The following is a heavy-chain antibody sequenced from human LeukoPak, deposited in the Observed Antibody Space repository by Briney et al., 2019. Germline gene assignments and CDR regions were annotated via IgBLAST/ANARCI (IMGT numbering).Heavy chain of an antibody. CDR2: VSGHGGSA. V-gene: IGHV3-23*01. CDR1: GFTFSSYA. CDR3: AKDMGRGWCCFDY. Sequence: SGGSLRLSCAASGFTFSSYAMSWVRQAPGKGLEWVSAVSGHGGSAYYADSVKGRFTISRDNSKNTLYLQMNSLRAEDTAVYYCAKDMGRGWCCFDYWGQGTLVTVSS. J-gene: IGHJ4*02. D-gene: IGHD6-19*01.